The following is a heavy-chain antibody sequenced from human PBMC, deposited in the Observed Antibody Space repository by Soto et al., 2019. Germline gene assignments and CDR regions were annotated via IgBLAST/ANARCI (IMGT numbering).Heavy chain of an antibody. Sequence: SETLSLTCTVSGGSISSSSYYWGWIRQPPGKGLEWIGSIYYSGSTYYNPSLKSRVTISVDTSKNQFSLKLSSVTAADTAVYYCARDPGITIFGVVNNYYGMDVSGQGTTVTVSS. J-gene: IGHJ6*02. CDR1: GGSISSSSYY. D-gene: IGHD3-3*01. V-gene: IGHV4-39*07. CDR2: IYYSGST. CDR3: ARDPGITIFGVVNNYYGMDV.